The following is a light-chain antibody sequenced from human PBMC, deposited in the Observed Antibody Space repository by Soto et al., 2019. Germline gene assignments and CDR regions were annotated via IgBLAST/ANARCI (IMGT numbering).Light chain of an antibody. V-gene: IGLV1-44*01. CDR2: TTY. Sequence: QSVLTQPHSVSGTPGQRLTVSCSGSDSNIGSYSVHWFQQLPGTAPKLLISTTYQRPSGVPERFSGSKSGTSASLAISGLQSEDEADYYCAAWEDSLPGHAFGTGTKVTVL. CDR1: DSNIGSYS. J-gene: IGLJ1*01. CDR3: AAWEDSLPGHA.